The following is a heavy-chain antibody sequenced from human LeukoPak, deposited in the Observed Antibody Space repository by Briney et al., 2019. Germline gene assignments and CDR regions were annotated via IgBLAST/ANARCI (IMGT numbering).Heavy chain of an antibody. J-gene: IGHJ4*02. Sequence: PSETLSLTCTVSGGSISSSSYYWGWIRQPPGKGLEWIGYIYDSGSTNYNPSLKSRVTISVDTSKNQFSLKLSSVTAADTAVYYCARVTYEYVWGTPHYFDYWGQGTLVTVSS. CDR2: IYDSGST. CDR1: GGSISSSSYY. D-gene: IGHD3-16*01. CDR3: ARVTYEYVWGTPHYFDY. V-gene: IGHV4-61*05.